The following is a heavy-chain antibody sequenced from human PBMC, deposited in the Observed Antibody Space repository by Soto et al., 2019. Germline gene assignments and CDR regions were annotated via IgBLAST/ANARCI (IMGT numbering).Heavy chain of an antibody. D-gene: IGHD2-2*01. V-gene: IGHV3-48*02. CDR1: GFTFSGYS. CDR3: ARVPSAAAPLSAWYFDL. CDR2: IASTSWNI. Sequence: EVQLVESGGGLVLPGGSLRLSCAASGFTFSGYSMNWVRQAPGKGLEWVSYIASTSWNIYYADTVKGRFTISRDNAKNSLYLQMNSLRDEDTAVYYCARVPSAAAPLSAWYFDLWGRGTLVTVSS. J-gene: IGHJ2*01.